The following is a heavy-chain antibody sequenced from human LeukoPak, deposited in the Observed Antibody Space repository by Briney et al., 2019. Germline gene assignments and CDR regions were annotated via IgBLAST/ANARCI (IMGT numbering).Heavy chain of an antibody. CDR3: ANRYAFTFGGVTNP. CDR1: GFTFSSYA. J-gene: IGHJ5*02. D-gene: IGHD3-16*01. Sequence: GGSLRLSCAASGFTFSSYAMSWVRQAPGKGLEWVSAISGSGGSTYYADSVKGRFTISRDNSKNTLYLQMNSLRAEDTAVYYCANRYAFTFGGVTNPWGQGTLVTVSS. V-gene: IGHV3-23*01. CDR2: ISGSGGST.